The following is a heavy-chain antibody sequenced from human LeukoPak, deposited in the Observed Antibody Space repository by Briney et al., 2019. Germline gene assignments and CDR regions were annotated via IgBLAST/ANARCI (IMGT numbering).Heavy chain of an antibody. Sequence: GGSLRLSCAASGFTFSSYAMSWVRQAPGKGLEWVSAISGSGGSTYYANSVKGRFTISRDNSKNTLYLQMNSLRAEDTAVYYCAKVWSGYYYYSTFDYWGQGTLVTVSS. CDR1: GFTFSSYA. CDR2: ISGSGGST. D-gene: IGHD3-3*01. J-gene: IGHJ4*02. V-gene: IGHV3-23*01. CDR3: AKVWSGYYYYSTFDY.